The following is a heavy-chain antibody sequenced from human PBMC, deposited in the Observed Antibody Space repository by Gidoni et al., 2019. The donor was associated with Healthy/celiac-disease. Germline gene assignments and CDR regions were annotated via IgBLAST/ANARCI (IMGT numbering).Heavy chain of an antibody. D-gene: IGHD6-6*01. Sequence: QVQLVESGGGVVQPGRSLSLSCAASGFTFSSYGMHCVRQAPGKGLEWVAVIWYDGSNKYYADSVKGRFNISRDNSKNTLYLQMNRLRAEDTAVYYCARVRYSSSPLDYWGQGTLVTVSS. J-gene: IGHJ4*02. CDR3: ARVRYSSSPLDY. CDR1: GFTFSSYG. CDR2: IWYDGSNK. V-gene: IGHV3-33*01.